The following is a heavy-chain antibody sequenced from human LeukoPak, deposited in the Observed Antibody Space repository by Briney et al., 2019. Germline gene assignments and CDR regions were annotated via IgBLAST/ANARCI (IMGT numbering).Heavy chain of an antibody. J-gene: IGHJ4*02. Sequence: ASVKVSCKASGYTFTSYGISWVRQAPGQGLEWMGWISAYNGNTNYAQKLQGRVTMTTDTSTSAAYMELRSLRSDDTAVYYCARERGYSGYDYSYLSHWGQGTLVTVSS. CDR1: GYTFTSYG. D-gene: IGHD5-12*01. CDR3: ARERGYSGYDYSYLSH. CDR2: ISAYNGNT. V-gene: IGHV1-18*01.